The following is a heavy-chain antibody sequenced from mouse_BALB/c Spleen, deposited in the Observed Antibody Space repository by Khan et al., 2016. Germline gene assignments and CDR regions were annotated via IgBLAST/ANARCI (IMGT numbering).Heavy chain of an antibody. J-gene: IGHJ3*01. CDR3: ANTRDGYYPAWFTY. D-gene: IGHD2-3*01. CDR2: IWGDGST. Sequence: VQLQESGPGLVAPSQSLSITCTVSGFSITSYGVGWVRQPPGKGLEWLGVIWGDGSTNYHSAPLSRRSISKNNSKIQVFLKLNRLQTTDAATYSCANTRDGYYPAWFTYWGQGTLVTVSA. CDR1: GFSITSYG. V-gene: IGHV2-3*01.